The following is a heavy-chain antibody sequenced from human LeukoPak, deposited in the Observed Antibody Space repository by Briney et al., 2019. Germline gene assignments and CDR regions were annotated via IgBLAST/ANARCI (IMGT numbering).Heavy chain of an antibody. D-gene: IGHD1-1*01. CDR2: ISGSGGST. Sequence: PGGSLRLSCAASGFTFSSYAMSWVRQAPGKGLEWVSAISGSGGSTYYADSVKGRFTISRDNSKNTLYLQMNGLRAEDTAVYYCAKGDHNLYYFDYWGQGTLVTVSS. J-gene: IGHJ4*02. CDR1: GFTFSSYA. CDR3: AKGDHNLYYFDY. V-gene: IGHV3-23*01.